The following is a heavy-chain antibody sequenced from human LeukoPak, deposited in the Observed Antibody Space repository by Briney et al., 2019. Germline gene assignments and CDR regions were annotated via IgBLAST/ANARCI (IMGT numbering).Heavy chain of an antibody. V-gene: IGHV1-24*01. J-gene: IGHJ3*02. D-gene: IGHD2-21*02. CDR2: FDPEDGET. CDR1: GYTLTELS. Sequence: ASVKVSCKVSGYTLTELSMHWVRQAPGKGVEWMGGFDPEDGETIYAQKFQGRVTMTEDTSTDTAYMELSSLRSEDTAVYYCATDFKGKNCGGDCPHDAFDIWGQGTMVTVSS. CDR3: ATDFKGKNCGGDCPHDAFDI.